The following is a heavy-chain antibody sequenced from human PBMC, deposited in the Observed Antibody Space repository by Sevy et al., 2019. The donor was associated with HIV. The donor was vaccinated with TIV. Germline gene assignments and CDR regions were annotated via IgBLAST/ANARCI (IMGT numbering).Heavy chain of an antibody. Sequence: SETLSLTCTVSGGSINRGGYYWSWIRQHPGKGLEWIGYISYSGSTYYNPSLKSRVTISVDTSKNQFSLKLSSVTAAETAVYYCARYSEIPESGYCSGGSCYQADYWGQGTLVTVSS. V-gene: IGHV4-31*03. D-gene: IGHD2-15*01. J-gene: IGHJ4*02. CDR2: ISYSGST. CDR3: ARYSEIPESGYCSGGSCYQADY. CDR1: GGSINRGGYY.